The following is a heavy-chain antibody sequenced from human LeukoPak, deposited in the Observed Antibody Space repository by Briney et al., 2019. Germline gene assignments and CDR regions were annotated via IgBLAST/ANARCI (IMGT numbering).Heavy chain of an antibody. D-gene: IGHD3-22*01. CDR1: GESFSYNY. V-gene: IGHV4-34*01. CDR2: INHSGRV. J-gene: IGHJ4*02. Sequence: SETLSLTCAVSGESFSYNYWTWLRQPPGKGLEWIGDINHSGRVNYRPSLKSRVTISVDTSKSQFSLKLSAVTAADTAVYYCARGLGPMSPSLDYWGQGSLVTVSS. CDR3: ARGLGPMSPSLDY.